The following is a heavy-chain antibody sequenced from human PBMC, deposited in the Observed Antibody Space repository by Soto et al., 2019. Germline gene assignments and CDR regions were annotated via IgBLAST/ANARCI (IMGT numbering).Heavy chain of an antibody. V-gene: IGHV3-11*03. J-gene: IGHJ6*02. D-gene: IGHD2-2*01. Sequence: GSLRLSCAASGFTFSDYYMSWIRQAPGKGLEWVSYISSSSSYTNYADSVKGRFTISRDNAKNSLYLQMNSLRAEDTAVYYCARRYCSSTSCSRMDDYYYGMDVWGQGTTVTVSS. CDR3: ARRYCSSTSCSRMDDYYYGMDV. CDR1: GFTFSDYY. CDR2: ISSSSSYT.